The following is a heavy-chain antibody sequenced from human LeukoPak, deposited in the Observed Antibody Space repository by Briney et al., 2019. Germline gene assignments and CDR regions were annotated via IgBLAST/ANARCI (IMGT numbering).Heavy chain of an antibody. D-gene: IGHD5-18*01. Sequence: PGGSLRLSCAASGFTFSSYWMNWVRQAPGKGLEWVSGISWNSGSIGYADSVKGRFTISRDNAKNSLYLQMNSLRAEDTAVYYCARRIRYYYGMDVWGQGTTVTVSS. CDR2: ISWNSGSI. V-gene: IGHV3-48*04. CDR3: ARRIRYYYGMDV. CDR1: GFTFSSYW. J-gene: IGHJ6*02.